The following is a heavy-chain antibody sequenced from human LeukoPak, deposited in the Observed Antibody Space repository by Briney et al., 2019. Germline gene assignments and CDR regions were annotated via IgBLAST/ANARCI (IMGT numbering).Heavy chain of an antibody. J-gene: IGHJ4*02. Sequence: KPSGTLSLTCTVSGGSISGYYCSWIRQPAGKGLEWVGRIYTSGSTNYNPSLKSRVTMSVDRSKKQFSLKLSSVTAADTTVYYCARDGWTNSLDYWGQGTLVTVSS. D-gene: IGHD2-2*03. CDR2: IYTSGST. CDR3: ARDGWTNSLDY. CDR1: GGSISGYY. V-gene: IGHV4-4*07.